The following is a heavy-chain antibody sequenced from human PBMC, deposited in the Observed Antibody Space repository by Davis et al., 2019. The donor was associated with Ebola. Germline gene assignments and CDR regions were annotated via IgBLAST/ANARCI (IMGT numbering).Heavy chain of an antibody. J-gene: IGHJ5*02. Sequence: GESLKISCAASGFTFSSYSMNWVRQAPGKGLEWVSSISCSSSYIYYADSVKGRFTLSRDNAKNALYLQMNSLRAEDTAVYYCARGIVVVVAATRGSWFDPWGQGTLVTVSS. D-gene: IGHD2-15*01. V-gene: IGHV3-21*01. CDR3: ARGIVVVVAATRGSWFDP. CDR2: ISCSSSYI. CDR1: GFTFSSYS.